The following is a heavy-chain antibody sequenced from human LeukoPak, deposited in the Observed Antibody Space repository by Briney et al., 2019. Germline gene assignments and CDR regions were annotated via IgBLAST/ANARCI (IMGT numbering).Heavy chain of an antibody. CDR3: ATGSGWYSPDY. V-gene: IGHV3-49*04. CDR2: IRTTPYGGPT. D-gene: IGHD6-19*01. CDR1: GFPFSTYS. J-gene: IGHJ4*02. Sequence: GRSLSLSCAASGFPFSTYSMHCARKAPGKGLARVGFIRTTPYGGPTEYAASWKGRFSISRDDSKSIAFLQMNSLKTEDTAVYYCATGSGWYSPDYWGQGTLVTVSS.